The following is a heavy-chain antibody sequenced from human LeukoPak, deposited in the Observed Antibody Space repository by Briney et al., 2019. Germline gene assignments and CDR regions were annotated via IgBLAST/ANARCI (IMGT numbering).Heavy chain of an antibody. V-gene: IGHV5-51*01. CDR1: GYRFTSYW. Sequence: GESLKISFKGSGYRFTSYWIGWVRPMPGKGLEWMGIIYPGDSDTRYSPSFQGQVTISADKSISTAYLQWSSLKASDTAMYYCARAYYYDSSGYSLAFDIWGQGTMVTVSS. CDR3: ARAYYYDSSGYSLAFDI. D-gene: IGHD3-22*01. CDR2: IYPGDSDT. J-gene: IGHJ3*02.